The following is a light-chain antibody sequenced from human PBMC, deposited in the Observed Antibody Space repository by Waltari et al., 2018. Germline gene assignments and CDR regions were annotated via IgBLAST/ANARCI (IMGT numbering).Light chain of an antibody. CDR3: QQYYSTPLT. CDR1: QTILYSSNNKNY. CDR2: WAF. Sequence: DIVMTQSPDSLTVSLGERATVNCKSSQTILYSSNNKNYLAWYQQRPRQPPKLPIYWAFPRESGVPDRFSGSGSGTDFTLTISSLQAEDVAVYYCQQYYSTPLTFGGGTRVEIK. J-gene: IGKJ4*01. V-gene: IGKV4-1*01.